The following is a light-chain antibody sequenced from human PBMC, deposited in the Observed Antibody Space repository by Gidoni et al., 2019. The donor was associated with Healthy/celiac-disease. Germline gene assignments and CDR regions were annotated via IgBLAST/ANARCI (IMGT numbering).Light chain of an antibody. Sequence: EIVMTQYPATLSVSPGERATLSCRASQSVSSNLAWYQQKPGQAPRLRIYGASTRATGIPARFSGSGSGTEFTLTISSLQSEDFAVYYCQQYNNWPPTFGGGTKVEIK. V-gene: IGKV3-15*01. CDR1: QSVSSN. CDR2: GAS. J-gene: IGKJ4*01. CDR3: QQYNNWPPT.